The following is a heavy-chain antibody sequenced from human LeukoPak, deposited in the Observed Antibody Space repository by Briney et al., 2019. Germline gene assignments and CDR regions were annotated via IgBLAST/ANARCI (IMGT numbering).Heavy chain of an antibody. CDR1: GYTFTDYY. V-gene: IGHV1/OR15-1*04. J-gene: IGHJ4*02. D-gene: IGHD2-21*01. Sequence: ASVKVSCTASGYTFTDYYIHSVREAPGEEFEWRGGITHKSGATKFAQKFQGRVTLTRDTSIRTVYMELSNLISDDTATYYCVSWAGGNSDVASFDYWGQGTLVTVS. CDR3: VSWAGGNSDVASFDY. CDR2: ITHKSGAT.